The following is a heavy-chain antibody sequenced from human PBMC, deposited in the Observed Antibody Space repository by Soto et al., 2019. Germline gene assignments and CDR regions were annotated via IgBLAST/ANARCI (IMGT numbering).Heavy chain of an antibody. CDR2: IITILRVP. J-gene: IGHJ4*02. V-gene: IGHV1-69*08. CDR3: AREIVLPAGLDD. Sequence: QVQLVQSGAEVKKPGSSVKVSCKASGGTFSSYIISWVRQAPGQGLEWMGRIITILRVPNYAREFQGRVTITADESTSTAYMELSSLRPEDTAVYYCAREIVLPAGLDDWGQGTLVTVSS. D-gene: IGHD2-2*01. CDR1: GGTFSSYI.